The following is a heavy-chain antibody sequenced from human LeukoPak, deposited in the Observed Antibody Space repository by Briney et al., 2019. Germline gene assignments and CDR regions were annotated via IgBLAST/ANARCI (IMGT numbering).Heavy chain of an antibody. V-gene: IGHV1-3*03. Sequence: ASVKVSCKASGYTFTSYSMHWVRQAPGQRLEWMGWINAGNGNTKYSQAFQGRVTITRDTSASTTYMELSSLKSEDTAVYYCAKGRNYYDSSGYYYEWFDYWGQGTLVTVSS. CDR3: AKGRNYYDSSGYYYEWFDY. D-gene: IGHD3-22*01. CDR1: GYTFTSYS. J-gene: IGHJ4*02. CDR2: INAGNGNT.